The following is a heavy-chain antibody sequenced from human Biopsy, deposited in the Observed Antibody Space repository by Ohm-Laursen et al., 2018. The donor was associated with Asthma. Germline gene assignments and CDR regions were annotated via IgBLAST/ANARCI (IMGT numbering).Heavy chain of an antibody. V-gene: IGHV3-30-3*01. CDR2: ITFDGSTQ. J-gene: IGHJ4*02. Sequence: SLRLSCAASGAHFGSYNMHWARQAPGKGLEWVAVITFDGSTQHYGNSVKGRFTISRDNAKNMLFLQMNSLRSDDTAVYYCSRDTLGYYFDIWGPGTQITVSS. CDR3: SRDTLGYYFDI. CDR1: GAHFGSYN. D-gene: IGHD6-13*01.